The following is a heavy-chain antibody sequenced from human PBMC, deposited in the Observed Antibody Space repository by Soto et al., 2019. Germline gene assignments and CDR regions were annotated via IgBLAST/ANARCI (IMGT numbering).Heavy chain of an antibody. CDR2: IMPMFGVT. V-gene: IGHV1-69*12. D-gene: IGHD2-2*01. J-gene: IGHJ6*02. CDR1: GGTFNSHT. CDR3: AGEGVTSSMSLPWMGYHYYGLDV. Sequence: QVQLVQSGAEVKKPGSSVKVSCRASGGTFNSHTISWVRQAPGQGLEWMGGIMPMFGVTNYARKFQGRLTMTANESTTTAYMEVSSLTSDDPAVYYCAGEGVTSSMSLPWMGYHYYGLDVWGQGTTVIVYS.